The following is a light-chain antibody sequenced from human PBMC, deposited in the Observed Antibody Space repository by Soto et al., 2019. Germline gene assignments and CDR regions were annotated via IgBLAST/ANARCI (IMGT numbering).Light chain of an antibody. V-gene: IGLV1-51*02. J-gene: IGLJ3*02. CDR1: SSNIANNY. CDR3: GTWDDSLSAGV. CDR2: END. Sequence: QSVLTQPPSVSAAPGQKVTISCFGSSSNIANNYVSWFQQLPGTAPKLLIYENDKRPSGIADRFSGSKSGTSAALGITGLQTGDEADYYCGTWDDSLSAGVFGGGTKLTVL.